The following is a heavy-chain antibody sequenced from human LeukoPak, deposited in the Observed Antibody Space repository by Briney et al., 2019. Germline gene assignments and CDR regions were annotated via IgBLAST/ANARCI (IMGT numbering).Heavy chain of an antibody. D-gene: IGHD6-19*01. CDR2: INHSGST. J-gene: IGHJ4*02. Sequence: SETLSLTCAVYGGSFSGYYWSWIRQPPGKGLEWIGEINHSGSTNYNPSLKSRVTISVDTSKNQFSLKLSSVTAADTAVYYCARSVSSGWPFAGVDYWGQGTLVTVSS. CDR3: ARSVSSGWPFAGVDY. CDR1: GGSFSGYY. V-gene: IGHV4-34*01.